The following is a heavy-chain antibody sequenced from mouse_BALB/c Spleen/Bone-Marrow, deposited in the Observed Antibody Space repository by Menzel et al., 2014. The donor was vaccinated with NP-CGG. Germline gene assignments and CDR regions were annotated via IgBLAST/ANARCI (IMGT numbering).Heavy chain of an antibody. Sequence: VKLVESGAELMKPGASVKISCKATGYTFSSYWIEWVKQRPGHGLEWIGEILPGSGSTNYNEKFKGKATFTADTSSNTAYRQLSILTSEDSAVDYCAREDGNHVGFAYWGKGSLVAATA. CDR1: GYTFSSYW. V-gene: IGHV1-9*01. CDR3: AREDGNHVGFAY. D-gene: IGHD2-1*01. CDR2: ILPGSGST. J-gene: IGHJ3*01.